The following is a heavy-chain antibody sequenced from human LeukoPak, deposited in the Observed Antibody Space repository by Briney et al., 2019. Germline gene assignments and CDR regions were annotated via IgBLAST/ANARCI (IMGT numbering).Heavy chain of an antibody. Sequence: ASVXXSXXXSGYXFTSYGISWVXXAXGXXXXXXXXXSAYNGNTNYAQKLQGRVTMTTDTSTSTAYMELRSLRSDDTAVYYCARISRKIAAAGPNFDYWGQGTLVTVSS. CDR1: GYXFTSYG. D-gene: IGHD6-13*01. CDR2: XSAYNGNT. V-gene: IGHV1-18*01. J-gene: IGHJ4*02. CDR3: ARISRKIAAAGPNFDY.